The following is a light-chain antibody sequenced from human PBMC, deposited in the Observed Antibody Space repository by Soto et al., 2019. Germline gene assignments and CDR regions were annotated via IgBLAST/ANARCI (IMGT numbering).Light chain of an antibody. V-gene: IGKV3-20*01. CDR3: QQYGSSSIP. J-gene: IGKJ5*01. Sequence: EIVLTQSPGTLSFSPGERATLSCRCSESVSSSYLAWYQQKPGHAPRLLIYGASSRATGIPDRFSGSGSGTDFTLTISRLEPEDFAVYYCQQYGSSSIPFGQGTRLEIK. CDR1: ESVSSSY. CDR2: GAS.